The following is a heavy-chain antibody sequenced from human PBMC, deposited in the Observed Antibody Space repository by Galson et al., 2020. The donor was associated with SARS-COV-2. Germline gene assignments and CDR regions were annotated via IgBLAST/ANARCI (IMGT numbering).Heavy chain of an antibody. V-gene: IGHV3-48*03. J-gene: IGHJ6*02. Sequence: TGGSLRLSCAASGFTFSSYEMNWVRQAPGKGLEWVSYISSSGSTIYYADSVKGRFTISRDNAKNSLYLQMNSLRAEDTAVYYCARGPIGVVIHYYYYGMDVWGQGTTVTVSS. CDR1: GFTFSSYE. CDR3: ARGPIGVVIHYYYYGMDV. CDR2: ISSSGSTI. D-gene: IGHD3-3*01.